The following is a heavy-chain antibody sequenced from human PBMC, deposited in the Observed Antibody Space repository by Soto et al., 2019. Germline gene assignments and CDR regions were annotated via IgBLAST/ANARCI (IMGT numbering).Heavy chain of an antibody. Sequence: PGGSLRLSCAASGFTFSSYAMSWVRQAPGKGLEWVSAISGSGGSTYYADSVKGRFTISRDNSKNTLYLQMNSLRAEDTAVYYCAXEGDGNPLYYYYYGMDVWGQGTTVTVSS. J-gene: IGHJ6*02. CDR2: ISGSGGST. CDR3: AXEGDGNPLYYYYYGMDV. CDR1: GFTFSSYA. V-gene: IGHV3-23*01. D-gene: IGHD1-26*01.